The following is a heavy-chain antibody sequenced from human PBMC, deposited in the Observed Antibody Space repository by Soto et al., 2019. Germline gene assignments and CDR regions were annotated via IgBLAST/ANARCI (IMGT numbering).Heavy chain of an antibody. J-gene: IGHJ4*02. CDR3: ARGLISGSHYSGGWYYFDS. V-gene: IGHV4-34*01. D-gene: IGHD1-26*01. Sequence: SETLSLTYDVYGGSFSGYIWTWIRQTPGKGLQWIGQINHSGSANYNPSLKSRVTISVHTSNSQFSLELNSVTAADTAVYYCARGLISGSHYSGGWYYFDSWGQGTQVTVSS. CDR1: GGSFSGYI. CDR2: INHSGSA.